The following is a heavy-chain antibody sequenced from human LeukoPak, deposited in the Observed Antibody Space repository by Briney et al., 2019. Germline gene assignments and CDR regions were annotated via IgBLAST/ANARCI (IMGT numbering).Heavy chain of an antibody. D-gene: IGHD3-10*01. CDR2: ISGSGGST. CDR1: GFTFSSYG. J-gene: IGHJ4*02. CDR3: AKSQSYYGSGSYSDY. V-gene: IGHV3-23*01. Sequence: GGSLRLSYAASGFTFSSYGMSWVRQAPGKGLEWVSAISGSGGSTYYADSVKGRFTISRDNSKNTLYLQMNSLRAEDTAVYYCAKSQSYYGSGSYSDYWGQGTLVTVSS.